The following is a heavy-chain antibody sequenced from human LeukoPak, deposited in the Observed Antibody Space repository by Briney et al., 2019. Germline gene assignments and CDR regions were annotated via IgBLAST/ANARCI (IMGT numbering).Heavy chain of an antibody. Sequence: SETLSLTCAVSGGSVSGYYWSWNRLSPGKGLEWVGYIYYTGTIIYSPSLKSRVTLSVDTSKNQISLNLRSVHAADTDVYYCARHDSIGYYQRGMDVWGQGTTVIVSS. V-gene: IGHV4-59*08. CDR2: IYYTGTI. J-gene: IGHJ6*02. CDR3: ARHDSIGYYQRGMDV. CDR1: GGSVSGYY. D-gene: IGHD2-15*01.